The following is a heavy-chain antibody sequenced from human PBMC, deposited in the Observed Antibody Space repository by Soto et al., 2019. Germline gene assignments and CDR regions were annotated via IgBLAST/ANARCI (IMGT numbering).Heavy chain of an antibody. J-gene: IGHJ6*02. CDR2: ISYDGSNK. CDR3: AKDHGGDYYYGMDV. V-gene: IGHV3-30*18. CDR1: GFIFRRYG. D-gene: IGHD2-21*01. Sequence: QVQLVESGGGVVQPGRSLRLSCAASGFIFRRYGMHWVRQAPGKGLEWVAVISYDGSNKYYADSVKGRFTISRDNSKNTLYLQMNSLRAEDTAVYYCAKDHGGDYYYGMDVWGQGTAVTVSS.